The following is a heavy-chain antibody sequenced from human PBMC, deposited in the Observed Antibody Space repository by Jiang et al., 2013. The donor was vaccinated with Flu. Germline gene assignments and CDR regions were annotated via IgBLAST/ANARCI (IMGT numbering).Heavy chain of an antibody. V-gene: IGHV1-3*01. J-gene: IGHJ1*01. CDR3: ARAFDYYDSSGYYYGYF. CDR2: INAANGNT. D-gene: IGHD3-22*01. Sequence: SGAEVKKPGASVTVSCKASGYTFTKYHMHWVRQAPGQRLEWMGWINAANGNTRYSQKFQGRVTITRDTSASTAYMELSSLRSEDTAVYYCARAFDYYDSSGYYYGYF. CDR1: GYTFTKYH.